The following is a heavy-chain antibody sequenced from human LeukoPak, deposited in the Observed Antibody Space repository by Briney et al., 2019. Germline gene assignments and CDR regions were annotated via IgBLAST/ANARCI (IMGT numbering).Heavy chain of an antibody. V-gene: IGHV3-30*03. CDR1: GFTFSSHG. CDR3: ASRRSNWYFEY. D-gene: IGHD1-1*01. Sequence: GGSLRLSCAASGFTFSSHGMHWVRQAPGKGLEWVAVISFDGSNKYYADSVKGRFTISRDDSKNTLYLQMSSLRAEDTAVYYCASRRSNWYFEYWGQGTLVTVSS. J-gene: IGHJ4*02. CDR2: ISFDGSNK.